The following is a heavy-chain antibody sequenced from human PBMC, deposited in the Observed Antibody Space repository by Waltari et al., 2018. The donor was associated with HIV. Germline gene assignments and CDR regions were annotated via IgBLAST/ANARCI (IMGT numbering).Heavy chain of an antibody. D-gene: IGHD6-6*01. CDR3: ARHVGSFYRSSSDLGFDY. J-gene: IGHJ4*02. Sequence: QLQLKESGPGLVKPSETLPLTCTVSGGSISSYSNCWGWIRQPPGKGLEWIGSIFYSGSTYYNPSLKSRVTISVDPSKNQFSLKLSSVTAADTAVYYCARHVGSFYRSSSDLGFDYWGQGTLVTVSS. CDR2: IFYSGST. CDR1: GGSISSYSNC. V-gene: IGHV4-39*01.